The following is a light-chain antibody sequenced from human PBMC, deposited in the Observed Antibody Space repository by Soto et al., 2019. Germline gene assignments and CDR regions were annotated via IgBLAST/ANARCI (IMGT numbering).Light chain of an antibody. CDR2: GAS. Sequence: IVFKQSQGTLYLSPGERATLSFMASQSVSSGYLAWYQQRPGQAPRLLIYGASTRATGIPDRFSGSGSGTDFTLTISRLEPEDFAVYYCQQYGTSPWPFGQGTKAAIK. CDR1: QSVSSGY. V-gene: IGKV3-20*01. CDR3: QQYGTSPWP. J-gene: IGKJ1*01.